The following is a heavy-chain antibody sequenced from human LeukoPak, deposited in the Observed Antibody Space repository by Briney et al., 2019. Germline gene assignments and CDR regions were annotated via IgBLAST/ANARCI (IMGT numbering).Heavy chain of an antibody. D-gene: IGHD1-26*01. J-gene: IGHJ4*02. CDR3: VREDGSYYSPWDY. CDR2: IKSDGTST. Sequence: PGGSLRLSCAASGFTFSKYWMHWVRQAPGKGLVWVSRIKSDGTSTSYADSVKGRFTISRDNAKNTLFLQMNSLRTDDTAVYYCVREDGSYYSPWDYWGQGTLVTVSS. CDR1: GFTFSKYW. V-gene: IGHV3-74*01.